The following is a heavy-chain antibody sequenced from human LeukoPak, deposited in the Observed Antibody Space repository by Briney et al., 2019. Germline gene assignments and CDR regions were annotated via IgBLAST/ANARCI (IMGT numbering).Heavy chain of an antibody. CDR2: INHSGST. D-gene: IGHD4-11*01. CDR1: GGSFSGYY. J-gene: IGHJ4*02. Sequence: SETLSLTCAVYGGSFSGYYWSWIRQPPGKGLEWIGEINHSGSTNYNPSLKSRVTISVDTSKNQFSLKLSSVTAADTAVYYCARTTSVRGYDYWGQGTLVTVSS. V-gene: IGHV4-34*01. CDR3: ARTTSVRGYDY.